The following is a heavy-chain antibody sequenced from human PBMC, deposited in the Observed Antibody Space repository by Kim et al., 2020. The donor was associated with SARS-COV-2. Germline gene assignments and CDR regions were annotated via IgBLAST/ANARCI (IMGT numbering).Heavy chain of an antibody. CDR3: VKDAILDY. CDR2: DST. V-gene: IGHV3-23*01. Sequence: DSTYYADSVGGRFTVSRDSSKNTLYLQMNSLSADDTAIYYCVKDAILDYWGQGMLVTVSS. J-gene: IGHJ4*02.